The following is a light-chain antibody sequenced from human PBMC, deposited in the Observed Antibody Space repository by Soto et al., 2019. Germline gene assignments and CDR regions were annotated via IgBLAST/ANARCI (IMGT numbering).Light chain of an antibody. V-gene: IGKV3-20*01. J-gene: IGKJ5*01. Sequence: IVLTQSPATLSLSPLEISTLSCRASQSVSSYLAWYQQKPGQAPRLLVYGASGRATDIPDRFSGRGSGTDFTLTINRLEPEDFAVYYCQNYDSSPYTFGQGTRLEIK. CDR1: QSVSSY. CDR3: QNYDSSPYT. CDR2: GAS.